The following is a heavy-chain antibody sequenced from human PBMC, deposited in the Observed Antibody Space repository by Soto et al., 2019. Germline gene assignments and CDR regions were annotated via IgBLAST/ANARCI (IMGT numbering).Heavy chain of an antibody. CDR3: AKAYSSTWTLGQELDL. CDR1: GLTFDDYA. CDR2: ISWNSGSV. Sequence: EVQLVESGGGLVQPGRSLRLSCAASGLTFDDYAMNWVRQAPGKGLEWVSGISWNSGSVGYADSVKGRFTISRDNSKNSLYLQMNSLRAEDTAFYYCAKAYSSTWTLGQELDLWGQGTLVTVSS. J-gene: IGHJ5*02. V-gene: IGHV3-9*01. D-gene: IGHD6-13*01.